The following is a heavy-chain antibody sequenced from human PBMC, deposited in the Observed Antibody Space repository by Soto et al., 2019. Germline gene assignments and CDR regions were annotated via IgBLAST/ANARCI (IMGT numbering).Heavy chain of an antibody. CDR2: IGLTGGDT. CDR3: ANIIVGQWLVPGGY. Sequence: GGSLRLSCVISGFASSMTWVRQAPGKGLEWVSGIGLTGGDTYYADSVRGRFTVSRDNSKSTLFLQMNNLRAEDTAVYYCANIIVGQWLVPGGYWGQGTLVTVSS. J-gene: IGHJ4*02. D-gene: IGHD6-19*01. CDR1: GFASS. V-gene: IGHV3-23*01.